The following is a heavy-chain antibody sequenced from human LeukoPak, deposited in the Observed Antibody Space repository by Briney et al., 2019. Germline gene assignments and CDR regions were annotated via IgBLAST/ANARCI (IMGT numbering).Heavy chain of an antibody. V-gene: IGHV7-4-1*02. CDR2: INTNTGNP. J-gene: IGHJ4*02. CDR1: GGTFTSYA. CDR3: ARSGLRYFDWGMGY. D-gene: IGHD3-9*01. Sequence: GASVKVSCKASGGTFTSYAMNWVRQAPGQGLEWMGWINTNTGNPTYAQGFTGRFVFSLDTSVSTAYLQISSLKAEDTAVYYCARSGLRYFDWGMGYWGQGTLVTVSS.